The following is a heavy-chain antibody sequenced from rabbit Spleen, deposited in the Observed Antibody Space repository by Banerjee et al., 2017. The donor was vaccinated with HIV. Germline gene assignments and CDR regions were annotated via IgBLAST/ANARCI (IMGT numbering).Heavy chain of an antibody. V-gene: IGHV1S45*01. CDR3: ARDTDDEYGDWADLCL. CDR1: GFSFSSYW. CDR2: IGTGSGAT. Sequence: QEQLVESGGGLVKPEGSLKLSCTASGFSFSSYWMCWVRQAPGKGLEWIGCIGTGSGATGYASWAKGRFTISKPSSTTVTLQMTSLTAADTVTYFCARDTDDEYGDWADLCLWGQGTLVTVS. J-gene: IGHJ3*01. D-gene: IGHD2-1*01.